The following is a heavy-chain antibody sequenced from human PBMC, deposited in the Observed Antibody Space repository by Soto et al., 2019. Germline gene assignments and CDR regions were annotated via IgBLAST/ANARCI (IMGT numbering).Heavy chain of an antibody. J-gene: IGHJ4*02. Sequence: PGGSLRLSCEASGFTFSSYEMNWVRQAPGKGLEWVSYISSSGDTINYADSVKGRFTISRDNAKNSLYLQMNSLRAEDTAVYYCARSITPFDYWGQGTPVTVSS. D-gene: IGHD3-10*01. CDR2: ISSSGDTI. CDR3: ARSITPFDY. CDR1: GFTFSSYE. V-gene: IGHV3-48*03.